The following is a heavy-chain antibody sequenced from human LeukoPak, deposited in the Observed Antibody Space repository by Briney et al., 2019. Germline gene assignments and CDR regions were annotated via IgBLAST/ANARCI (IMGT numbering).Heavy chain of an antibody. Sequence: GGSLRLSCAASGFTFSGYWMSWVRQAPGKGLEWVANIKQDGSEKYYVDSVKGRFTISRDNAKNSLYLQMNSLRAEDTAVYYCARAGYCSSTSCYYYYYYMDVWGKGTTVTVSS. J-gene: IGHJ6*03. V-gene: IGHV3-7*01. CDR1: GFTFSGYW. D-gene: IGHD2-2*01. CDR2: IKQDGSEK. CDR3: ARAGYCSSTSCYYYYYYMDV.